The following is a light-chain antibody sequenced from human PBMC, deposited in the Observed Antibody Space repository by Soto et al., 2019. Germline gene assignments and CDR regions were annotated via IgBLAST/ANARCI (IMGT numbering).Light chain of an antibody. CDR1: RIVRSY. CDR3: QQRSNWQFT. J-gene: IGKJ3*01. Sequence: EIVLTHSPATLSLSPGERATLSCRAIRIVRSYLAWYQQKPGQAPRPLIYDASNRATGIPARFSGSGSGTDFTLTISSLEPEDFAVYYCQQRSNWQFTFGPGTKVDIK. V-gene: IGKV3-11*01. CDR2: DAS.